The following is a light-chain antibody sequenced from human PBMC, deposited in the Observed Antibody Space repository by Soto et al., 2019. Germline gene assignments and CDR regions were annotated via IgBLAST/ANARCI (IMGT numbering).Light chain of an antibody. CDR1: QSISSW. CDR2: DAS. Sequence: DIQMTQSPSTLSASLGDRVTITCGASQSISSWLAWYQQKPGKAPKLLIYDASSLESGVPSRFRGSGSGTEFTLTISSLPPDDFETYYCQQYNSYLSTFGQGTKVDIK. J-gene: IGKJ1*01. CDR3: QQYNSYLST. V-gene: IGKV1-5*01.